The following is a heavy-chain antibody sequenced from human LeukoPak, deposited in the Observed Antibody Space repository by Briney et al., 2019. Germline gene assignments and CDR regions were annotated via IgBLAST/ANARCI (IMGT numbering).Heavy chain of an antibody. D-gene: IGHD6-19*01. Sequence: ASVKVSCKASGYTFTSYYMHWVRQAPGQGLEWMGIINPSGGSTSYAQKFQGRVTMTRDTSTSTVYMELRSLRSDDTAVYYCARDPRGRPGSGWYLGPYYYYGMDVWGQGTTVTVSS. J-gene: IGHJ6*02. CDR2: INPSGGST. CDR3: ARDPRGRPGSGWYLGPYYYYGMDV. CDR1: GYTFTSYY. V-gene: IGHV1-46*01.